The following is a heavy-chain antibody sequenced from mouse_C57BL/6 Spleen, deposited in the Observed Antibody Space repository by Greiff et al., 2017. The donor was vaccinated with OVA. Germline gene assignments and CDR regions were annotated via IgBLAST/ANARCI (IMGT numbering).Heavy chain of an antibody. Sequence: EVKLMESGGGLVQPGGSLKLSCAASGIDFSRYWMSWVRRAPGKGLEWIGEINLDSSTINYAPSLTDKFIISRNNEKNTLYLQMSKVRSKDTALYYCAKTRTYYAMHDWSQGTSGTVCS. CDR3: AKTRTYYAMHD. CDR2: INLDSSTI. D-gene: IGHD3-3*01. V-gene: IGHV4-1*01. CDR1: GIDFSRYW. J-gene: IGHJ4*01.